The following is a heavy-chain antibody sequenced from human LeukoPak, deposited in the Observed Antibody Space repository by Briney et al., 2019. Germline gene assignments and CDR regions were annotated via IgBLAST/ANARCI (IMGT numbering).Heavy chain of an antibody. CDR2: IKQDGSEK. V-gene: IGHV3-7*01. J-gene: IGHJ4*02. CDR1: GFTFSSYW. D-gene: IGHD6-19*01. Sequence: GGSLRLSCAASGFTFSSYWMSWVRQAPGKGLEWVANIKQDGSEKYYVDSVKGRFTISRDNAKNSLYLQMNSLRAEDTAVYYCARDGLIAVAGTEIDYWGQGTLVTVSS. CDR3: ARDGLIAVAGTEIDY.